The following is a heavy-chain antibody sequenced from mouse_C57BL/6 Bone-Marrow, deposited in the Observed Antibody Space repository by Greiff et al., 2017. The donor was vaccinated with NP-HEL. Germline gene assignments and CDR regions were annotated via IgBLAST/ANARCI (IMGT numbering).Heavy chain of an antibody. V-gene: IGHV1-42*01. J-gene: IGHJ2*01. Sequence: EVQLQQSGPELVKPGASVKISCKVSGYSFTGYYMNWVKQSPEKSLEWIGEINPSTGGTTYNQKFKAKATLTVDKSSSTAYMQLKSLTSEDSAVYYCARGYSYWGQGTTLTVSS. CDR2: INPSTGGT. CDR3: ARGYSY. D-gene: IGHD2-12*01. CDR1: GYSFTGYY.